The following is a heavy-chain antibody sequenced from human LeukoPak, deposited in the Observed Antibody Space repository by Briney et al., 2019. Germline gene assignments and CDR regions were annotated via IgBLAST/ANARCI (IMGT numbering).Heavy chain of an antibody. D-gene: IGHD3-22*01. V-gene: IGHV3-7*02. CDR1: GFTFSTSW. J-gene: IGHJ4*02. CDR3: ARGDYYDRRFDN. CDR2: IKQDGSEK. Sequence: GGSLRLSCSASGFTFSTSWMNWVRQAPGKGLEWVADIKQDGSEKYYVDSVKGRFTISRDNAKNSLYLHLNSLRAEDTAVYYCARGDYYDRRFDNWDQGTLVTVSS.